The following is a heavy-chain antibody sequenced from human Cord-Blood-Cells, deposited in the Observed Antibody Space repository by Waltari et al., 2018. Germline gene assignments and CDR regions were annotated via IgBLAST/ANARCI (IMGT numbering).Heavy chain of an antibody. D-gene: IGHD6-13*01. J-gene: IGHJ6*02. CDR3: ARDSSSSWYYYYYGMDV. CDR2: ISSSSSYI. V-gene: IGHV3-21*01. Sequence: EVQLVESGGGLVKPGGSLRLSCAASGFTFSSYSMNWVRQAPGKGRGWVSSISSSSSYISYADSVKGRFTISRDNAKNSLYLQMNSLRAEDTAVYYCARDSSSSWYYYYYGMDVWGQGTTVTVSS. CDR1: GFTFSSYS.